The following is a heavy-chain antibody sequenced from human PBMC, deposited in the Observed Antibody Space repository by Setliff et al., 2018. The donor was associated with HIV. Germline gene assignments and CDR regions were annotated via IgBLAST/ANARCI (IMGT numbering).Heavy chain of an antibody. Sequence: ASVKVSCKGGRHTFSGYSLHWVRQAPGQGLEWMGWINLYKDDTHYAQKFQDRVAMTADTSTNTVYMELRSLRSDDTAVYYCARYALCSDDCSDEGADIWGQGTLVTVS. CDR2: INLYKDDT. V-gene: IGHV1-18*01. J-gene: IGHJ4*02. CDR3: ARYALCSDDCSDEGADI. CDR1: RHTFSGYS. D-gene: IGHD2-21*01.